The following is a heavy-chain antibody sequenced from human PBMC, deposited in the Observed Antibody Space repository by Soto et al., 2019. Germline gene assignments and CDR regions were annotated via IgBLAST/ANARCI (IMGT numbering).Heavy chain of an antibody. CDR3: ARDRPHLHDTTCQNET. V-gene: IGHV4-34*01. D-gene: IGHD1-26*01. CDR1: GGSFSGCY. J-gene: IGHJ4*02. Sequence: SENLSLTCAGYGGSFSGCYWSWIRQPPGKGLEWIGEINHSGSTNYNPSLKSRVTISVDTSKNQFSLKLSSVTAADTAVYYCARDRPHLHDTTCQNETWGQG. CDR2: INHSGST.